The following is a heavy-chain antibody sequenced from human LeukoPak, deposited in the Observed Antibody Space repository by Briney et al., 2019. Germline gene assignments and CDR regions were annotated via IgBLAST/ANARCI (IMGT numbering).Heavy chain of an antibody. CDR3: ARDVTGSFDY. V-gene: IGHV4-39*07. CDR1: GDSIGSSSYY. CDR2: IYYSGST. D-gene: IGHD1-14*01. Sequence: PSETLSLTCTVSGDSIGSSSYYWGWIRQPPGKGLDWIGSIYYSGSTYYNPSLKSRVTISVDTSKSQFSLKLYSVTAADTAVYYCARDVTGSFDYWGQGTLVTVSS. J-gene: IGHJ4*02.